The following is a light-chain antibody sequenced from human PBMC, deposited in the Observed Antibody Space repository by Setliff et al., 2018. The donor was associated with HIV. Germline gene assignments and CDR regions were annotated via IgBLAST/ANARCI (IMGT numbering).Light chain of an antibody. J-gene: IGLJ1*01. CDR3: YSYTAGTSYV. V-gene: IGLV2-14*03. CDR1: TSDLGGSNY. Sequence: QSVLTQPASVSGSPGQSITISCTGTTSDLGGSNYVSWYQQYPGKAPKLVIYDVTIRPSGVSNRFSGSKSGNTASLTISGLQAEDEGDYYCYSYTAGTSYVFGGGTKVTVL. CDR2: DVT.